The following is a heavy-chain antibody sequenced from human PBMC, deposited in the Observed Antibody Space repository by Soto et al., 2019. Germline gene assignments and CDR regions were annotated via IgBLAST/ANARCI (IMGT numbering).Heavy chain of an antibody. D-gene: IGHD5-18*01. CDR1: GFPFPQYD. V-gene: IGHV3-74*01. Sequence: PGGSLRLSCAASGFPFPQYDMNWVRQAPGKGLVWVSRINPDGSATNYADSVKGRFTISRDNAKNTLYLQMNSLRAEDTAVFYCGRGGSDSPMAPGYWGQGTLVTVSS. J-gene: IGHJ4*02. CDR2: INPDGSAT. CDR3: GRGGSDSPMAPGY.